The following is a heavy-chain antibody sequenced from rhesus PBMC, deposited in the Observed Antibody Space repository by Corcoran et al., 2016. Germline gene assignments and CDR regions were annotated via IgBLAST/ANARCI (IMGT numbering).Heavy chain of an antibody. V-gene: IGHV4-160*01. D-gene: IGHD7-45*01. CDR1: GGSISSNY. J-gene: IGHJ4*01. CDR3: ARVPNWGSVRPYYFDY. CDR2: IYGSGGSP. Sequence: QVQLQESGPGLVKPSETLSLTCAVSGGSISSNYWSWIRQAPGNGLEWIGRIYGSGGSPDNNPSLKGRVTISTDPSRNQFSLKLSSVTAADTAVYYCARVPNWGSVRPYYFDYWGQGVLVTVSS.